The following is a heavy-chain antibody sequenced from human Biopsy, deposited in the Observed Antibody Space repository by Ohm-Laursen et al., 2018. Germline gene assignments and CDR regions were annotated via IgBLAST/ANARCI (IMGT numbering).Heavy chain of an antibody. CDR3: ARTGTYYHDSSLYYFYGLDL. V-gene: IGHV1-69*13. J-gene: IGHJ6*02. D-gene: IGHD3-22*01. CDR1: GGTLSKYA. Sequence: SVKASCNTFGGTLSKYAMSWVRQAPGQGLEWLGGIIAPSGTTNNAQRFQGRLSITADESTTSVYMELSSLTSEDTAVYYCARTGTYYHDSSLYYFYGLDLWGQGSTVTVFS. CDR2: IIAPSGTT.